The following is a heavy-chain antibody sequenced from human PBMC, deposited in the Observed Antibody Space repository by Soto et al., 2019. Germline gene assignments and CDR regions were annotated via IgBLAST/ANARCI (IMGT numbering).Heavy chain of an antibody. D-gene: IGHD1-26*01. J-gene: IGHJ3*02. CDR2: ISYDGNNK. Sequence: QVQLVESGGGVVQPGTSLRLSCAASGFTISSYAMHWVRQAPGKGLEWLAIISYDGNNKYYADSVKGRFTISRDNPKNTLYLQMNSLRADDTAVYNCARDRRSGSYYLSSRDAFDIWGQGTMVTVSS. V-gene: IGHV3-30-3*01. CDR1: GFTISSYA. CDR3: ARDRRSGSYYLSSRDAFDI.